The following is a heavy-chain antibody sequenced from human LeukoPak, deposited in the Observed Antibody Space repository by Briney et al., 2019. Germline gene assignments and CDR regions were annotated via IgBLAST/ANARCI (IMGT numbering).Heavy chain of an antibody. CDR1: GYTLTELS. CDR2: FDPEDGET. D-gene: IGHD2-2*01. V-gene: IGHV1-24*01. Sequence: ASVKVSCKVSGYTLTELSMHWVRQAPGKGLEWMGGFDPEDGETIYAQKFQGRVTMTEDTSTDTAYMELSGLRSEDTAVYYCATLYQLLSYSRIEYFQHWGQGTLVTVSS. J-gene: IGHJ1*01. CDR3: ATLYQLLSYSRIEYFQH.